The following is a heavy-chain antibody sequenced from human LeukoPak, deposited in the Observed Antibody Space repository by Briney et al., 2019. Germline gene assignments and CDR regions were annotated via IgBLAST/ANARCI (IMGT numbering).Heavy chain of an antibody. Sequence: GGSLRLSCAASGLTFSDYWTHWVRHVPGKGPVWVARFNSDGSWITYADSVKGRFTISRDDAKNTLYLQMNSLRAEDTAVYYCAKDGWQELELLVNAFDIWGQGTMVTVSS. D-gene: IGHD1-7*01. CDR2: FNSDGSWI. J-gene: IGHJ3*02. CDR1: GLTFSDYW. CDR3: AKDGWQELELLVNAFDI. V-gene: IGHV3-74*01.